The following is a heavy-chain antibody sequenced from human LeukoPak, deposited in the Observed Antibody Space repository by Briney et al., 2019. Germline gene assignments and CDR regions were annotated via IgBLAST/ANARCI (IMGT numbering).Heavy chain of an antibody. D-gene: IGHD2-15*01. CDR3: ARDLEYCSGGSCYYYGMDV. Sequence: GALVKVSCKASGYTFTSYGISWVRQAPGQGLEWMGWISAYNGNTNYAQKLQGRVTMTTDTSTSTAYTELRSLRSDDTAVYYCARDLEYCSGGSCYYYGMDVWGQGTTVTVSS. J-gene: IGHJ6*02. CDR2: ISAYNGNT. V-gene: IGHV1-18*01. CDR1: GYTFTSYG.